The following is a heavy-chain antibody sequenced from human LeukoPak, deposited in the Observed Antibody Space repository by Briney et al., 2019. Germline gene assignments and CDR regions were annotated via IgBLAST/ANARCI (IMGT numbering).Heavy chain of an antibody. J-gene: IGHJ4*02. V-gene: IGHV3-30*04. CDR2: ISYDGSNK. Sequence: PGGSLRLSCAASGFTFSSYAMHWVRQAPGKGLEWVAVISYDGSNKYYADSVKGRFTISRGNSKNTLYLQMNSLRAEDTAVYYCAREVTAIDYWGQGTLVTVSS. CDR1: GFTFSSYA. CDR3: AREVTAIDY. D-gene: IGHD1-14*01.